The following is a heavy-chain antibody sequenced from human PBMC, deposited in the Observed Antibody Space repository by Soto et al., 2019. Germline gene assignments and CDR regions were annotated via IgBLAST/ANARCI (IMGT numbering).Heavy chain of an antibody. CDR1: GGSVSSNLAA. V-gene: IGHV6-1*01. Sequence: PSQTLSLTCAISGGSVSSNLAAWNWIRQSPSRGLERLGRTYYRSKWFNEYALSLKSRISINADTSKNQFSLQLSSVTLEDTAVYYCVRDGDGSGRTDFQYWGQGTLVTVSS. D-gene: IGHD3-3*01. J-gene: IGHJ4*02. CDR3: VRDGDGSGRTDFQY. CDR2: TYYRSKWFN.